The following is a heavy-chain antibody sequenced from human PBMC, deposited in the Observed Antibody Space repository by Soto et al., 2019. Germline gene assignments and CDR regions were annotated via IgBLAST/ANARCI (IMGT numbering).Heavy chain of an antibody. D-gene: IGHD1-7*01. CDR3: AKASLELRGLNYYGMDV. J-gene: IGHJ6*02. CDR1: GFTFSSYG. CDR2: ISYDGSNK. V-gene: IGHV3-30*18. Sequence: LRLSCSASGFTFSSYGMHWVRQAPGKGLEWVAVISYDGSNKYYADSVKGRFTISRDNSKNTLYLQMNSLRAEDTAVYYCAKASLELRGLNYYGMDVWGQGTTVTVSS.